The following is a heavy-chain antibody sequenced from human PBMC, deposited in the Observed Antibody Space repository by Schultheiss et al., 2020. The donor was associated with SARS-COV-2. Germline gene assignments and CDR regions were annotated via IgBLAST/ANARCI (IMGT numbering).Heavy chain of an antibody. CDR1: RFTFSNYG. V-gene: IGHV3-30*18. CDR2: IFSDGNTK. J-gene: IGHJ2*01. CDR3: AKDASSSGWYLNWYFDL. D-gene: IGHD6-19*01. Sequence: GASLKISCAASRFTFSNYGMHWVRQAPGKGLQWVAVIFSDGNTKYYADSVKGRFTIPRDNSKNTLSLQMNSLTAEDTAVYYCAKDASSSGWYLNWYFDLWGRGTLVTVSS.